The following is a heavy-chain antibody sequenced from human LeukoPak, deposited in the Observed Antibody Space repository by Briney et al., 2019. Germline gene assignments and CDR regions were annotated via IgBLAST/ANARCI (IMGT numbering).Heavy chain of an antibody. CDR1: GYTFTSYY. CDR3: AIYDYVWGSYPYY. D-gene: IGHD3-16*01. V-gene: IGHV1-46*01. CDR2: INPSGGST. Sequence: GASVKVSCKASGYTFTSYYMHWVRQAPGQGVEWMGIINPSGGSTSYAQKFQGRVTMTRDTSTSTVYMELSSLRSEDTAVYYCAIYDYVWGSYPYYWGQGTLVTVSS. J-gene: IGHJ4*02.